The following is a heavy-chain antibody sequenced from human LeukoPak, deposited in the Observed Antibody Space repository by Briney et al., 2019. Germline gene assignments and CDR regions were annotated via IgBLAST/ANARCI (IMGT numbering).Heavy chain of an antibody. Sequence: GGSLRLSCAASGFTFTDFAMNWVRQAPGKGLEWVSTISASGTITYYADSVKGRCTISRDYSKNTLYLQMNSLRAEDTAVYYCAKKGYYDGSGYYMYYFDHWGQGTLVTVSS. CDR2: ISASGTIT. CDR3: AKKGYYDGSGYYMYYFDH. J-gene: IGHJ4*02. D-gene: IGHD3-22*01. CDR1: GFTFTDFA. V-gene: IGHV3-23*01.